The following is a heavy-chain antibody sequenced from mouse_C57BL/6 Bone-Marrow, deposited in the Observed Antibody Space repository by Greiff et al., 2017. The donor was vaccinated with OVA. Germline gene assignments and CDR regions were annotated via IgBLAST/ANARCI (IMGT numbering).Heavy chain of an antibody. J-gene: IGHJ2*01. CDR2: IYPGSGST. Sequence: QVHVKQPGAELVKPGASVKMSCKASGYTFTSYWITWVKQRPGQGLEWIGDIYPGSGSTNYNEKFKSKATLTVDTSSSTAYMQLSSLTSEDSAVYYCAREEIDWGQGTTLTVSS. CDR3: AREEID. CDR1: GYTFTSYW. V-gene: IGHV1-55*01.